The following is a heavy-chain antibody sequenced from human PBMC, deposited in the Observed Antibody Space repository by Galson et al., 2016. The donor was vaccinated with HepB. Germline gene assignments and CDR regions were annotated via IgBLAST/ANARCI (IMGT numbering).Heavy chain of an antibody. D-gene: IGHD2-15*01. Sequence: SLRLSCAASGFTFRSYAMNWVRQAPGKGLEWVSSISSSSTYIYYADSVKGRFTLSRDNAKNSLYLQMNSLRAEDTAVYYCARADSVFDYWGQGTLVTVSS. CDR2: ISSSSTYI. V-gene: IGHV3-21*01. J-gene: IGHJ4*02. CDR1: GFTFRSYA. CDR3: ARADSVFDY.